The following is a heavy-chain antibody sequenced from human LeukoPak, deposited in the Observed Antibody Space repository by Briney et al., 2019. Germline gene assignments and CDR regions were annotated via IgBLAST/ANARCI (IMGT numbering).Heavy chain of an antibody. J-gene: IGHJ6*02. V-gene: IGHV3-33*01. CDR2: IWFDGSDK. D-gene: IGHD5-24*01. CDR3: ARSRRDNYYYYYGMDV. CDR1: GFTFSSYG. Sequence: GGSLRLSCAVSGFTFSSYGMHWVRQAPGEGLEWVAVIWFDGSDKYYADSLKGRFTISRDNSKNTLYLQMNSLRAEDTAVYYCARSRRDNYYYYYGMDVWGQGTTVTVSS.